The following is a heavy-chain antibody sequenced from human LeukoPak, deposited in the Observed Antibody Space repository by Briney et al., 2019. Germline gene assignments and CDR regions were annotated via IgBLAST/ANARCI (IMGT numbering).Heavy chain of an antibody. D-gene: IGHD4-11*01. CDR2: ISDRARNT. V-gene: IGHV3-23*01. Sequence: GGSLRLSCATTGFTFSSYTMNWVRQTPGKGLEWVSTISDRARNTHYADSVNGRFTISRDDFLNMVYLQMDRLTVEDTAVYYCTTRLQHHFDYWGQGTQVTVSS. J-gene: IGHJ4*02. CDR1: GFTFSSYT. CDR3: TTRLQHHFDY.